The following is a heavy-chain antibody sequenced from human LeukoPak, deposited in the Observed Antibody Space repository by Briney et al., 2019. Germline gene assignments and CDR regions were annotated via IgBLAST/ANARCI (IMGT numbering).Heavy chain of an antibody. D-gene: IGHD4-17*01. CDR3: ARGWSSWAYGVATFDW. Sequence: SETLSLTCTVSGGSISSYYWSWIRQPPGKGLEWIGYIYYSGSTNYNPSLKSRVTISVDTSKNQFSLKLSSVTAADTAVYYCARGWSSWAYGVATFDWWGQGTLVTVSS. CDR1: GGSISSYY. J-gene: IGHJ4*02. CDR2: IYYSGST. V-gene: IGHV4-59*01.